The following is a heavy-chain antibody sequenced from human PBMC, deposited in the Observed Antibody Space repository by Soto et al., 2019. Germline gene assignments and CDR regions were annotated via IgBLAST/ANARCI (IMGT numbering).Heavy chain of an antibody. Sequence: DVQLVESGGGLVQPGRSLRLSCAASGFTFDDYAMHWVRQAPGKGLEWVSGISWNSGSIGYADSVKGRFTISRDNAKNSLYLQMNSLRAEDTALYYCAKGVTVATLDYWGQGTLVTVSS. V-gene: IGHV3-9*01. CDR3: AKGVTVATLDY. CDR2: ISWNSGSI. CDR1: GFTFDDYA. J-gene: IGHJ4*02. D-gene: IGHD5-12*01.